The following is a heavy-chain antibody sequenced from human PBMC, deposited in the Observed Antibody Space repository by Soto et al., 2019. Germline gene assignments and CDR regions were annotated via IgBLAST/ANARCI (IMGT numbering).Heavy chain of an antibody. CDR3: ARLQGYCIDTRCSGHYALDV. J-gene: IGHJ6*02. CDR1: GFTFSSYG. V-gene: IGHV3-30*03. CDR2: ISYDGSNK. Sequence: GGSLRLSCAASGFTFSSYGMHWVRQAPGKGLEWVAVISYDGSNKYYADSVKGRFTISRDNSKNTLYLQMNSVTAADTAVYYCARLQGYCIDTRCSGHYALDVWGQGTTVTVSS. D-gene: IGHD2-2*01.